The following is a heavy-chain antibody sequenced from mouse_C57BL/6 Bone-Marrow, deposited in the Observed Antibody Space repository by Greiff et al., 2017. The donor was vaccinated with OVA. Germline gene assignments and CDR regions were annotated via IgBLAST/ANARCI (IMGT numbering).Heavy chain of an antibody. D-gene: IGHD1-1*01. CDR3: ARFTTVVAYWYFDV. J-gene: IGHJ1*03. CDR1: GYTFTSYW. V-gene: IGHV1-64*01. Sequence: QVQLQQPGAELVKPGASVKLSCKASGYTFTSYWMHWVKQRPGQGLEWIGMIHPNSGSTNYNEKFKSKATLTVDKSSSTAYMQLSSLTSEDSVVYYCARFTTVVAYWYFDVWGTGTTVTVSS. CDR2: IHPNSGST.